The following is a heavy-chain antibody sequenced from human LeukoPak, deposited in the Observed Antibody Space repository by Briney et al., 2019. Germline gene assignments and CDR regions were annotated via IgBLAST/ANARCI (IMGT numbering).Heavy chain of an antibody. CDR3: ARIPRSYSSSWYNWFDP. D-gene: IGHD6-13*01. Sequence: PGGSLRLSCTASAFTFTTYAMTWVRQAPGEGLEWVSGISGSGGSTYYADSVKGRFTISRDNSKNTLYLQMNSLRAEDTAVYYCARIPRSYSSSWYNWFDPWGQGTLVTVSS. CDR1: AFTFTTYA. V-gene: IGHV3-23*01. CDR2: ISGSGGST. J-gene: IGHJ5*02.